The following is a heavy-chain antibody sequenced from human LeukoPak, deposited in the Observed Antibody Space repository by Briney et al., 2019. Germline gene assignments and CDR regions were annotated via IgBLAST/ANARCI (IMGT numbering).Heavy chain of an antibody. D-gene: IGHD3-9*01. CDR1: GGSISGGGYY. Sequence: SQTLSLTCTVSGGSISGGGYYWSWIRQHPGKGLEWIGYIYYSGSTHYNPSLKSRVTISVDTSKNQFSLKLSSVTAADTAVYYCARDMTDWWFDPWGQGTLVTVSS. CDR2: IYYSGST. V-gene: IGHV4-31*03. J-gene: IGHJ5*02. CDR3: ARDMTDWWFDP.